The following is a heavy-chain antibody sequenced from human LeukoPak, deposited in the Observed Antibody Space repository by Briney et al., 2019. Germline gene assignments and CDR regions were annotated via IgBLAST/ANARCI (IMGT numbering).Heavy chain of an antibody. CDR1: GYTFTSYW. D-gene: IGHD6-19*01. Sequence: GESLKISSKGSGYTFTSYWIGWVRQLPGKGLEWMGIIYPGDSNTRYSPSFKGQVSISVDKSISTAYLQWSSLKASDTAMYYCARRGSGWYVDYWGQGTLVTVSS. V-gene: IGHV5-51*01. J-gene: IGHJ4*02. CDR2: IYPGDSNT. CDR3: ARRGSGWYVDY.